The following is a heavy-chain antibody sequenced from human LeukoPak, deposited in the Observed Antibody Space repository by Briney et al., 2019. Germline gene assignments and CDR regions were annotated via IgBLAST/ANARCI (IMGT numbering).Heavy chain of an antibody. D-gene: IGHD5-24*01. Sequence: SETLSLTCTVSGGSINNYYWSWIRQPAGEGVEWIGRIYSGGSASYNPSLKSRVTISVDTSKNQFSLKLSSVTAADTAVYYCARDGDSYSRFVYWGQGTLVTVSS. CDR2: IYSGGSA. J-gene: IGHJ4*02. CDR1: GGSINNYY. V-gene: IGHV4-4*07. CDR3: ARDGDSYSRFVY.